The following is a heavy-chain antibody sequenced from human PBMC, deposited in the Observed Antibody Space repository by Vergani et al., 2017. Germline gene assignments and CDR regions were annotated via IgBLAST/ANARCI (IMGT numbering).Heavy chain of an antibody. D-gene: IGHD3-10*01. CDR1: GGSISSYY. CDR2: IYYSGST. CDR3: ARDRITMVRATDEGDGMDV. Sequence: QVQLQESGPGLVKPSETLSLTCTVSGGSISSYYWRWIRQPPGKGLEWIGYIYYSGSTNYNPSLKSRVTISVDTSKNQFSLKLSSVTAADTAVYYCARDRITMVRATDEGDGMDVWGRGTTVTVSS. J-gene: IGHJ6*02. V-gene: IGHV4-59*12.